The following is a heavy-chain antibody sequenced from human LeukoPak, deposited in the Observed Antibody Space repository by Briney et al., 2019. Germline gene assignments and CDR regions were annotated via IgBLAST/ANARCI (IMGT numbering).Heavy chain of an antibody. CDR2: IIPILGIA. J-gene: IGHJ4*02. D-gene: IGHD3-16*02. CDR1: GGTFSSYA. V-gene: IGHV1-69*04. Sequence: SVKVSCKASGGTFSSYAISWVRQAPGQGLEWMGRIIPILGIANYAQKFQGRVTITADKSTSTAYMELSSLRSEDTAVYYCAREFPTYRSFDYWGQGTLVTVSS. CDR3: AREFPTYRSFDY.